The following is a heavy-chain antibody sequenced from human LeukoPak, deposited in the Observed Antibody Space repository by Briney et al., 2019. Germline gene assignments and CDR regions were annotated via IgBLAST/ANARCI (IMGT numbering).Heavy chain of an antibody. CDR3: ARPTGTTGYFDY. D-gene: IGHD1-1*01. CDR2: IYYSGST. J-gene: IGHJ4*02. V-gene: IGHV4-39*06. CDR1: GGSISSSSYY. Sequence: SETLSLTCTVSGGSISSSSYYWGWIRQPPGKGLEWIGSIYYSGSTYYNPSLKSRVTISVDTSKNQFPLKLSSVTAADTAVYYCARPTGTTGYFDYWGQGTLVTVSS.